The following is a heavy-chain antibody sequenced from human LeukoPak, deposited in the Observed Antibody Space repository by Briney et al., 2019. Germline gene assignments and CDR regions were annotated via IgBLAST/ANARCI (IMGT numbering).Heavy chain of an antibody. CDR2: IIPIFGTA. J-gene: IGHJ3*02. CDR1: GGTFSSYA. V-gene: IGHV1-69*13. Sequence: VASVKVSCKASGGTFSSYAISWVRQAPGQGLEWMGGIIPIFGTANYAQKFQGRVTITADESTSTAYMELSSLRSEDTAVYYCARGSGSLLVVRGAFDIWGQGTMVTVSS. CDR3: ARGSGSLLVVRGAFDI. D-gene: IGHD3-10*01.